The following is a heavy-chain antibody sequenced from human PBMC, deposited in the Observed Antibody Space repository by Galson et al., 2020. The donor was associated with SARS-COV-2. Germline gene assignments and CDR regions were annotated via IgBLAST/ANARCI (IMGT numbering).Heavy chain of an antibody. J-gene: IGHJ6*02. CDR1: GGSISHYY. Sequence: ASETLSLTCSVSGGSISHYYWGWIRQSPGKGLEWIAHVYYSGSTNYNPSLKSRTTISMDRSKNQFSLSLRSVTSADTAVYYCARFFRGFDVWGQGTTVTVSS. CDR3: ARFFRGFDV. V-gene: IGHV4-59*01. D-gene: IGHD3-3*01. CDR2: VYYSGST.